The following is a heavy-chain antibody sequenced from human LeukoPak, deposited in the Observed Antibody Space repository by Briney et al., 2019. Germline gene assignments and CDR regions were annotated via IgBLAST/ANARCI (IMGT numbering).Heavy chain of an antibody. D-gene: IGHD3-10*01. V-gene: IGHV1-2*02. CDR2: INPNSGGT. CDR1: GYTFTRYF. CDR3: ARLRFGDPFDY. J-gene: IGHJ4*02. Sequence: GASVKVSCKASGYTFTRYFMHWVRQAPAQGLEWMGWINPNSGGTNYAQQFQGSVTMTRNTSISTAYMELSRLRSDDTAVYYCARLRFGDPFDYWGQGTLVTVSS.